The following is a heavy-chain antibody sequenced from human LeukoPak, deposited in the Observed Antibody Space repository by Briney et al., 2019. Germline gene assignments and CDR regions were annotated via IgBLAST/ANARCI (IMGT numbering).Heavy chain of an antibody. CDR3: ARDPYCSGGSCYYYYYGMDV. CDR2: INYSGST. D-gene: IGHD2-15*01. J-gene: IGHJ6*02. Sequence: SETLSLSCAVYGGSFSGYYWSWVRQPPGKGLEWIGVINYSGSTNYSPSLKSRVTISVDTSKNQFSLKLSSVTAADTAVYYCARDPYCSGGSCYYYYYGMDVWGQGTTVTVSS. V-gene: IGHV4-34*01. CDR1: GGSFSGYY.